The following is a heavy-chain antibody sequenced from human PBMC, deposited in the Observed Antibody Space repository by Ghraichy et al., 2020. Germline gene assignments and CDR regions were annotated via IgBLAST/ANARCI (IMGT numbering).Heavy chain of an antibody. CDR1: GFTFSTYS. V-gene: IGHV3-21*01. CDR2: ISSSSSYI. Sequence: GESLNISCAASGFTFSTYSMNWVRQAPGKGLEWVSSISSSSSYIYYADSVKGRFTISRDNAKNSLYLQMNSLRAEDTAVYYCAREGPPNWGEYYFDYWGQGTLVTVSS. J-gene: IGHJ4*02. D-gene: IGHD7-27*01. CDR3: AREGPPNWGEYYFDY.